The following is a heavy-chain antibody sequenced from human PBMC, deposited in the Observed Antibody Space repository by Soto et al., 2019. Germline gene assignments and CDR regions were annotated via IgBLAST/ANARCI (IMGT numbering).Heavy chain of an antibody. D-gene: IGHD2-15*01. J-gene: IGHJ6*02. CDR2: IDPSDSYT. CDR1: GYSFTNYW. Sequence: GESLKISCKGSGYSFTNYWVTWVRQMPVKGLQWMGRIDPSDSYTNYSPSFQGHVTISVDRSISTAYLQWSSLKASDTAIYYCARHVHHDCSGGSWHTAGMDVWGQGTTVTVSS. CDR3: ARHVHHDCSGGSWHTAGMDV. V-gene: IGHV5-10-1*01.